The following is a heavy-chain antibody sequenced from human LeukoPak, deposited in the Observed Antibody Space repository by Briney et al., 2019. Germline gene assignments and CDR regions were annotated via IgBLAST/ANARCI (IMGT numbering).Heavy chain of an antibody. D-gene: IGHD5-18*01. CDR1: GYTFTNHY. CDR3: ARATLDAAMVYWYFDL. Sequence: ASVTLSCKASGYTFTNHYMHWVRQAPGQGLEWMGAIHPSGGSTTYAQKFQGRVTLTTDTSTSTVNVELRSLTSDDTAVYFCARATLDAAMVYWYFDLWGRGTLVTVSS. CDR2: IHPSGGST. J-gene: IGHJ2*01. V-gene: IGHV1-46*01.